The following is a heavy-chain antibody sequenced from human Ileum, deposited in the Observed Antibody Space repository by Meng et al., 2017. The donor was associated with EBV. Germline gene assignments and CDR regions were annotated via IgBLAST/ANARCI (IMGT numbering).Heavy chain of an antibody. CDR1: GDSISHEHW. J-gene: IGHJ4*02. V-gene: IGHV4-4*02. CDR3: ASNGAFSLDH. D-gene: IGHD2-8*01. Sequence: QVQRQESGPGLVGPSGTLSLTCSVSGDSISHEHWWSWVRQSPGKGLEWIGEIHHTRGPNYNPSLKSRVIISVDKSNNHFSLRLSAVTAADTAVYYCASNGAFSLDHWGQGTLVTVSS. CDR2: IHHTRGP.